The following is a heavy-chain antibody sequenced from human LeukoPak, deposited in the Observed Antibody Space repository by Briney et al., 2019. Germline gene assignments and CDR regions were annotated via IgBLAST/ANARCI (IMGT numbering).Heavy chain of an antibody. CDR1: GFSLSTRGMC. CDR3: ARAPYSGTYTSNWFDP. D-gene: IGHD1-26*01. J-gene: IGHJ5*02. Sequence: SGPALVKPTQTLTLTCTFSGFSLSTRGMCVSWIRQPPGEALEWLALIDWDDDKYYSTSLKTRLTISKDTSKNQVVLTMTNMDPVDTATYYCARAPYSGTYTSNWFDPWGQGTLVTVS. V-gene: IGHV2-70*13. CDR2: IDWDDDK.